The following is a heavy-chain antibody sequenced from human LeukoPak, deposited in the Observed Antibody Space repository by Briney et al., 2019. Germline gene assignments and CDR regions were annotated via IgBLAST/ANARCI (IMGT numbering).Heavy chain of an antibody. CDR2: IRNKANSYTT. CDR3: AQSGSYAAFDY. CDR1: GFTFSDHY. Sequence: GGSLRLSCAASGFTFSDHYMDWVRQAAGKGLEWVGRIRNKANSYTTEYAASVKGRFTISRDDSKNSLYLQMNSLKTEDTAVYYCAQSGSYAAFDYWGQGTLVPVS. D-gene: IGHD3-16*01. V-gene: IGHV3-72*01. J-gene: IGHJ4*02.